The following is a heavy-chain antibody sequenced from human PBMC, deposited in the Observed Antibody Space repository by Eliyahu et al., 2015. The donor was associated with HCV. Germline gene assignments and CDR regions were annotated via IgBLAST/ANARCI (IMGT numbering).Heavy chain of an antibody. CDR3: ARGGVAVTSPLAEYFQH. CDR1: GYTFTSYY. J-gene: IGHJ1*01. CDR2: INPSGGST. D-gene: IGHD2-21*02. Sequence: QVQLVQSGAEVKKPGASVKVSCKASGYTFTSYYMHWVRQAPGQGLEWMGIINPSGGSTSYAQKFQGRVTMTRDTSTSTVYMELSSLRSEDTAVYYCARGGVAVTSPLAEYFQHWGQGTLVTVSS. V-gene: IGHV1-46*01.